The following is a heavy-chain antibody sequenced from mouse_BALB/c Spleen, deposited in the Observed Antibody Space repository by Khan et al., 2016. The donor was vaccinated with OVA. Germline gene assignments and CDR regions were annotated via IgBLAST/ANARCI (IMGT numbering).Heavy chain of an antibody. CDR2: ISYSGNT. CDR3: ARVNGGDIDY. J-gene: IGHJ2*01. V-gene: IGHV3-2*02. CDR1: GYSITSDYA. D-gene: IGHD2-13*01. Sequence: EVQLVESGPGLVKPSQSLSLTCTVTGYSITSDYAWNWIRQFPGNKLEWMGFISYSGNTNYNPSLKSRISITRDTSKNQFFLQLNSVTTEDTATYYCARVNGGDIDYWGQGTTLTVAS.